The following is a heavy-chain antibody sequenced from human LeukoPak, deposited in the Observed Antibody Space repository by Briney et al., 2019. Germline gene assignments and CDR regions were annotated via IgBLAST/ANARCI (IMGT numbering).Heavy chain of an antibody. D-gene: IGHD2-21*01. Sequence: PSETLSLTCTVSGYSISTSYYWGWIRQPPGKGLEWLAYISGSSSDVYYADSVKGRFTISRDNAKNSLFLQMNGLRPEDTALYYCATDPRLLIYWGHGTLVTVSS. CDR3: ATDPRLLIY. CDR2: ISGSSSDV. V-gene: IGHV3-11*01. J-gene: IGHJ4*01. CDR1: GYSISTSYY.